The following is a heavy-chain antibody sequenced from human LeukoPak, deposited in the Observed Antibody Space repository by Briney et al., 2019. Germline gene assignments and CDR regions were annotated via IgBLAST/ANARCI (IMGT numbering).Heavy chain of an antibody. CDR2: INPNSGGT. CDR1: GYTFTCYY. J-gene: IGHJ4*02. Sequence: GASVKVSCKASGYTFTCYYMHWVRQAPGQGLEWMGWINPNSGGTNYAQKFQGRVTMTRDTSISTAYMELSRLRSDDTAVYYCARASSGWYHRFDYWGQGTLVTVSS. CDR3: ARASSGWYHRFDY. V-gene: IGHV1-2*02. D-gene: IGHD6-19*01.